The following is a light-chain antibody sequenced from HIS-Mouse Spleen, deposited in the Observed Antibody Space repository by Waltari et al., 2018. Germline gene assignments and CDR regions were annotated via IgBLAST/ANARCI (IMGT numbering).Light chain of an antibody. CDR2: AAS. Sequence: AIRMTQSPSSLSASTGDRVTITCRASQGISSYLAWYQQNPGKAPKRLIYAASTLQSGVPSRFSGSGSGTDFTLTISCLQSEDFATYYCQQYYSYPYTFGQGTKLEIK. V-gene: IGKV1-8*01. CDR3: QQYYSYPYT. CDR1: QGISSY. J-gene: IGKJ2*01.